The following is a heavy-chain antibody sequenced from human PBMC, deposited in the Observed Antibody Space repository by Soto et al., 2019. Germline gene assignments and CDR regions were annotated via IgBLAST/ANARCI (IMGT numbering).Heavy chain of an antibody. CDR2: INPSGGST. CDR3: ARDRSDSSGYTGMDV. CDR1: GYTFTSYY. Sequence: QVQLVQSGAEVKKPGASVKVSCKASGYTFTSYYMHWVRQAAGQGLEWMGIINPSGGSTSYAQKYHGSVTMTRDTSPSTVYMELSSLRSEDTAVYYCARDRSDSSGYTGMDVGGQGTTVTVSS. J-gene: IGHJ6*02. V-gene: IGHV1-46*03. D-gene: IGHD3-22*01.